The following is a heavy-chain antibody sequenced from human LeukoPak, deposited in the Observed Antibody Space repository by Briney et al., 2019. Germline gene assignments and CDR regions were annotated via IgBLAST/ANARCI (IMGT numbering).Heavy chain of an antibody. CDR2: IYYSGST. V-gene: IGHV4-59*01. D-gene: IGHD3-3*01. Sequence: SETLSLTCTVSGGSISSYYWSWIRQPPGKGLEWIGYIYYSGSTNYNPSLKSRVTISVDTSKNQFSLKLGSVTAADTAVYYCARGGSGYDFWSGYPYFDYWGQGTLVTVSS. CDR1: GGSISSYY. J-gene: IGHJ4*02. CDR3: ARGGSGYDFWSGYPYFDY.